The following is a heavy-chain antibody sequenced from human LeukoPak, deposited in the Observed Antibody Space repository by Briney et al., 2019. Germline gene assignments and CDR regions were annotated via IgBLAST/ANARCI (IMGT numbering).Heavy chain of an antibody. CDR2: IKQDGSEK. J-gene: IGHJ4*02. V-gene: IGHV3-7*01. CDR1: GFTFSRYW. D-gene: IGHD3-3*01. Sequence: GGSLRLSCAASGFTFSRYWMSWVRQAPGKGLEWVANIKQDGSEKYYVDSVKGRFAVSRDNAKNSLYLQMNSLRAEDTAVYYCARAQSGFWSGYCFDYWGQGTLVTVSS. CDR3: ARAQSGFWSGYCFDY.